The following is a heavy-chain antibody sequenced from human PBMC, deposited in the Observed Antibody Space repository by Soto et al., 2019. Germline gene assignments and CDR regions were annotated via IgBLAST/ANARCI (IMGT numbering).Heavy chain of an antibody. CDR2: TYHSGNP. CDR3: ARDKITGLFDY. J-gene: IGHJ4*02. CDR1: GGSISSGVYY. Sequence: PSETLSLTCTVSGGSISSGVYYWSWIRQHPGKGLEWIGHTYHSGNPYYNPSLKSRVIISVDRSKNQFSLKLTSVTAADTAVYYCARDKITGLFDYWGQGTLVTVSS. D-gene: IGHD2-8*02. V-gene: IGHV4-30-2*01.